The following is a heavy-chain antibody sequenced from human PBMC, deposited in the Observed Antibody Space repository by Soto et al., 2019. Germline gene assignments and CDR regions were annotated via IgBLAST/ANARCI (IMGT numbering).Heavy chain of an antibody. V-gene: IGHV4-4*02. CDR1: GGSISRNTW. D-gene: IGHD3-16*01. J-gene: IGHJ4*02. Sequence: SETLSLTCAVSGGSISRNTWWSWVRQPPGKGLEWIGEIHHGGSTNYNPSLKSRVTISVDKSKNQFSLNLSSVTAADTAVYYCARVFEGDFDYWGQGTLVTVSS. CDR2: IHHGGST. CDR3: ARVFEGDFDY.